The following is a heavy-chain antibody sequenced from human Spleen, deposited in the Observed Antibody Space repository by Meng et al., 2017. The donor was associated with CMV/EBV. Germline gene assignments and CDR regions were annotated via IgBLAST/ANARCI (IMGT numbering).Heavy chain of an antibody. D-gene: IGHD1-7*01. CDR1: GYTFTSYD. Sequence: ASVKVSCKASGYTFTSYDINWVRQAPGQGLEWMGWISTYNGHTKYAQRLQGRVTMTTDTSTSTVYMEVRSLRSDDTAVYYCVRDGTGITAFDYWGQGTLVTVSS. V-gene: IGHV1-18*01. J-gene: IGHJ4*02. CDR3: VRDGTGITAFDY. CDR2: ISTYNGHT.